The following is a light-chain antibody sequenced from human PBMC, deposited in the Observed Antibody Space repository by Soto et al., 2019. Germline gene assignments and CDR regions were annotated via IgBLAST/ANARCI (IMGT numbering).Light chain of an antibody. CDR2: DAS. V-gene: IGKV3-11*01. CDR3: QQYDTSAT. J-gene: IGKJ2*01. Sequence: EIVLTQSPATLSLSPGERATLSCRASQSVSSYLAWYQQKPGQAPRLLIYDASNRATGIPARFSGSGSGTDFTLTISSLEPEDFAVYYCQQYDTSATFGQGTKLEI. CDR1: QSVSSY.